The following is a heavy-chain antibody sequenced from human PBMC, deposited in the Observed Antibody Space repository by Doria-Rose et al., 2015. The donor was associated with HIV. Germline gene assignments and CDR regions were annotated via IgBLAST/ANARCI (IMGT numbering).Heavy chain of an antibody. Sequence: QITLKECGPVLVKPTETLTPTCTVSGVSLSSPGMGVSWIRQPPGKALEWLANITSDDERAYKTSLKSRLTISRGTSKSQVVLTMTDMDPVDTATYYCARIKSSRWYHKYYFDFWGQGTLVIVSA. CDR3: ARIKSSRWYHKYYFDF. CDR1: GVSLSSPGMG. V-gene: IGHV2-26*01. D-gene: IGHD6-13*01. J-gene: IGHJ4*02. CDR2: ITSDDER.